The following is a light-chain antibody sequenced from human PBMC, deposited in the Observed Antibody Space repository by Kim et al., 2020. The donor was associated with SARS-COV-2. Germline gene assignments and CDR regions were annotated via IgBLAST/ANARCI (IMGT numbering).Light chain of an antibody. CDR3: HQYGSSPRA. V-gene: IGKV3-20*01. Sequence: LSPGESATLYCKASQGITNSYSTWNQHKPGQAPRLLIFDTSIRATGVPDRFSGSGSGTDFTLTVSRLEPEDFAIYYCHQYGSSPRAFGQGTKLEI. CDR2: DTS. CDR1: QGITNSY. J-gene: IGKJ1*01.